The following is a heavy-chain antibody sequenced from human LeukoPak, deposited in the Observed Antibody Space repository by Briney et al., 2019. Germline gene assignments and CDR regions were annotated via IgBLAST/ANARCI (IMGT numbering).Heavy chain of an antibody. CDR3: ARRGVLSEYHYYYGMDV. CDR1: GYTFTGYY. CDR2: INPNSGGT. Sequence: ASVKVSCKASGYTFTGYYMHWVRQAPGQGLEWMGWINPNSGGTNYAQKFQGRVTMTRDTSISTTYMELSRLSSDDTAVYYCARRGVLSEYHYYYGMDVWGQGTTVTVSS. V-gene: IGHV1-2*02. J-gene: IGHJ6*02. D-gene: IGHD3-16*02.